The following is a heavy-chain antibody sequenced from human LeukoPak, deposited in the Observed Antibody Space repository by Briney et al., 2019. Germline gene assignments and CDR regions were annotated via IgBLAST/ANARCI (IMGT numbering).Heavy chain of an antibody. V-gene: IGHV3-74*01. J-gene: IGHJ4*02. Sequence: GGSLTLARAVAGFIFSSDWVRCDRHAQGDLLVWVARINSVVSSTRYRGSVKGRFTISRDNAKNTLYLQINSLRAEYRAVYYCARDSGSYYVYWGQGTLVTVSS. D-gene: IGHD1-26*01. CDR1: GFIFSSDW. CDR2: INSVVSST. CDR3: ARDSGSYYVY.